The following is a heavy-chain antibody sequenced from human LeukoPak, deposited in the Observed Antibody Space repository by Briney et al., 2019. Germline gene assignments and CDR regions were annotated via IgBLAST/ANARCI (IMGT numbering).Heavy chain of an antibody. Sequence: GGALRLSCAASGFTFSSYSINWVRQAPGKGLEWVSSISSSSSYIYYADSVKGRFTFSRDNAKNSLYLHMNSLRAEDTAVYYCARDEDLRNWGQRTLVTVSS. CDR2: ISSSSSYI. CDR3: ARDEDLRN. CDR1: GFTFSSYS. D-gene: IGHD4-17*01. J-gene: IGHJ4*02. V-gene: IGHV3-21*01.